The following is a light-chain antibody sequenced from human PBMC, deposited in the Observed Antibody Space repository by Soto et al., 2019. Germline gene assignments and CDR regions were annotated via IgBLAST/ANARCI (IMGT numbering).Light chain of an antibody. CDR1: QSVSSNY. CDR2: GAS. CDR3: QQHGTTPCT. Sequence: DIVLTQSPDTLSLSPGERATLSCKAIQSVSSNYLIWYQQKPGQAPRPLIYGASSRVPGIPDRFSGSGSGTDFTLTMSRLEPKDFAVFYCQQHGTTPCTFGQGTKGEIK. V-gene: IGKV3-20*01. J-gene: IGKJ1*01.